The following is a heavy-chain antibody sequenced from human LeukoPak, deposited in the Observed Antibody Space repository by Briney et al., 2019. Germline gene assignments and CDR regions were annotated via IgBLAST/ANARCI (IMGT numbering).Heavy chain of an antibody. V-gene: IGHV1-46*01. CDR3: ARDGDTNYDSSGYYYVLGN. Sequence: GASVKVSCKASGYTFTSYYMHWVRQAPGQGLEWMGIINPSGGSTSYAQKFQGRVTMTRDTSTSTVYMELSSLRSEDTAVYYCARDGDTNYDSSGYYYVLGNWGQGTLVTVSS. CDR1: GYTFTSYY. J-gene: IGHJ4*02. CDR2: INPSGGST. D-gene: IGHD3-22*01.